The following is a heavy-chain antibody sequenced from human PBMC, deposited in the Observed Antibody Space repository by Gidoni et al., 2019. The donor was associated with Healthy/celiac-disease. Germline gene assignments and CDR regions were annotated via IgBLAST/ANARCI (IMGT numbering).Heavy chain of an antibody. Sequence: QLHLQESGPGLVKPSETLSPTCTGSGGSISSSSDYWGWIRQPPGKGLEWIGSIYYSGSTYYNPSLKSRVTISVDTSKNQFSLKLSSVTAADTAVYYCARDFSVVAAAGTLDYWGRGTLVTVSS. CDR1: GGSISSSSDY. V-gene: IGHV4-39*07. J-gene: IGHJ4*02. D-gene: IGHD6-13*01. CDR2: IYYSGST. CDR3: ARDFSVVAAAGTLDY.